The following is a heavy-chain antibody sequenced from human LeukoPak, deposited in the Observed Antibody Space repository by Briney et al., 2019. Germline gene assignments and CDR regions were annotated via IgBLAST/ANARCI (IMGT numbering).Heavy chain of an antibody. D-gene: IGHD1-26*01. CDR2: ISGSGGST. Sequence: GGSLRLSCAASGFTLSSYAMSWVCQAPGKGLEWVSAISGSGGSTYYADSVKGRFTISRDNSKNTLYLQMNSLRAEDTAVYYCAKDRWELQHYWAQGTLVTVSS. CDR3: AKDRWELQHY. V-gene: IGHV3-23*01. CDR1: GFTLSSYA. J-gene: IGHJ4*02.